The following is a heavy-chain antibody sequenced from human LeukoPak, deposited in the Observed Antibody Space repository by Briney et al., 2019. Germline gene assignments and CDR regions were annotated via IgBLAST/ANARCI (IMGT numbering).Heavy chain of an antibody. Sequence: GGTLRLSCAASGFSFRSYAMSWVRQAPGKGLEWVSAISGSGTNTYYADSVKGRFTISRDNSKNTLDLQMNSLRAEDTAVYYCAKANGAIFGVAGYFDYWGQGTLVTVSS. D-gene: IGHD3-3*02. CDR3: AKANGAIFGVAGYFDY. CDR1: GFSFRSYA. J-gene: IGHJ4*02. CDR2: ISGSGTNT. V-gene: IGHV3-23*01.